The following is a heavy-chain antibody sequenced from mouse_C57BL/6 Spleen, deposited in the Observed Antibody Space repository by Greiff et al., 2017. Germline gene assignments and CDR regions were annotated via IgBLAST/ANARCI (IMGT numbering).Heavy chain of an antibody. CDR1: GYTFTSYW. Sequence: QVQLQQPGAELVQPWASVTMSCKASGYTFTSYWITWVKQRPGQGLEWIGDIYPGSGSTNYNEKFKSKATLTVATSSSTAYMQLSSLTSEDSAVYYCASGGKKYGNYPFYAMDYWGQGTSVTVSS. CDR2: IYPGSGST. V-gene: IGHV1-55*01. CDR3: ASGGKKYGNYPFYAMDY. D-gene: IGHD2-10*02. J-gene: IGHJ4*01.